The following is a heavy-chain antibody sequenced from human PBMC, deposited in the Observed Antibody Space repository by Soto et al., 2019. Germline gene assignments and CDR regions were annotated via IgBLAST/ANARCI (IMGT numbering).Heavy chain of an antibody. D-gene: IGHD1-1*01. CDR1: GGSISSGGYY. V-gene: IGHV4-31*03. Sequence: SETLSLTCTVSGGSISSGGYYWSWIRQHPGKGLEWIGYIYYSGSTYYNPSLKSRVTISVDTSKNQFSLKLSSVTAADTAVYYCAIAPGLEPPYYYYGMAVWGQVTTVTDSS. CDR3: AIAPGLEPPYYYYGMAV. CDR2: IYYSGST. J-gene: IGHJ6*02.